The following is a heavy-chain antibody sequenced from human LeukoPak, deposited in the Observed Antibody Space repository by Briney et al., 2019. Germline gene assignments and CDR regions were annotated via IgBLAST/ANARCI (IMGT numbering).Heavy chain of an antibody. CDR1: GFTLRDYW. CDR2: IERDASPT. D-gene: IGHD3-10*01. V-gene: IGHV3-74*01. CDR3: ARINSEDDS. Sequence: PGGSLRLSCTASGFTLRDYWMHWVRQAPGKGLVWVSRIERDASPTNYADSVKGRFTISRDNARNTLYLQMNSLRAEDTAVYYCARINSEDDSWGQGTLVTVSS. J-gene: IGHJ5*01.